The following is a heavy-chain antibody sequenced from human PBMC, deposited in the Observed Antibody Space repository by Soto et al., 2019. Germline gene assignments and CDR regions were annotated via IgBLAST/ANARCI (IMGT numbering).Heavy chain of an antibody. Sequence: SQTLSLTCAISGDSVSSNSAAWNWIRQAPSRGLEWLGRTYYRSKSYNDYAGSMKSRITINPDTSESQFSMQLNSVAPEDTAVYYCARGNSITGSTRAGFDHWGQGTLVTVSS. CDR2: TYYRSKSYN. V-gene: IGHV6-1*01. CDR1: GDSVSSNSAA. CDR3: ARGNSITGSTRAGFDH. J-gene: IGHJ5*02. D-gene: IGHD1-7*01.